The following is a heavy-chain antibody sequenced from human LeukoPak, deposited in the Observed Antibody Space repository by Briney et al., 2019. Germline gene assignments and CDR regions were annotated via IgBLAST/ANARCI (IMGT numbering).Heavy chain of an antibody. CDR2: INHSGST. Sequence: SETLSLTCAVYGGSFSGYYWSWIRQPPGKGLEWIGEINHSGSTNYNPSLKSRVTISVDTSKNQFSLKLSSVTAADTAVYYCASGLEDYDFWSGYLHWGQGTLVTVSS. D-gene: IGHD3-3*01. V-gene: IGHV4-34*01. J-gene: IGHJ4*02. CDR3: ASGLEDYDFWSGYLH. CDR1: GGSFSGYY.